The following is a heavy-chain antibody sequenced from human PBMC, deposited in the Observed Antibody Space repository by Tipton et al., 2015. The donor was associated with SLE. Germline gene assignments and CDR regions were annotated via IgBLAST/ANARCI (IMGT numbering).Heavy chain of an antibody. CDR3: VMSSATLTHYFGY. Sequence: SLRLSCAASGFTFSNFAVSWVRQAPGKGLEWVSAISRSGDATYYADPVKGWFTISRDNSRNKLYLQTSSLRAEDTAVYYCVMSSATLTHYFGYWGQGTLVTVSS. CDR1: GFTFSNFA. V-gene: IGHV3-23*01. CDR2: ISRSGDAT. J-gene: IGHJ4*02. D-gene: IGHD3-10*01.